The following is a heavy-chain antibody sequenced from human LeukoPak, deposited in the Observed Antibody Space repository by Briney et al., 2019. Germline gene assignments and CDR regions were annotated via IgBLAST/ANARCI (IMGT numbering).Heavy chain of an antibody. V-gene: IGHV1-69*01. Sequence: RAASVKVSCKASGGTFRNYPISWVRQAPGQGLEWMRGILPIFRMTNYAEKFQGRVTITADESTTTAYLELNSLRSGDTAVYYCAICSSTWSGDRPDSWGQGSLVTVSS. J-gene: IGHJ4*02. CDR2: ILPIFRMT. CDR3: AICSSTWSGDRPDS. D-gene: IGHD2-2*01. CDR1: GGTFRNYP.